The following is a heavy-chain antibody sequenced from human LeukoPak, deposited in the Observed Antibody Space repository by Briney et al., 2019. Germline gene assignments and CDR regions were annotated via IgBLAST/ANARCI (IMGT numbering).Heavy chain of an antibody. V-gene: IGHV4-4*09. CDR1: GGSISSYY. D-gene: IGHD3-10*01. CDR3: ARDGADVYGRAFDY. J-gene: IGHJ4*02. CDR2: IYTSGST. Sequence: MPSETLSLTCTVSGGSISSYYWSWIRQPPGKGLEWIGYIYTSGSTNYNPSLKSRVTISVDTSRNQFSLKLSSVTAADTAVYYCARDGADVYGRAFDYWGQGTLVSVSS.